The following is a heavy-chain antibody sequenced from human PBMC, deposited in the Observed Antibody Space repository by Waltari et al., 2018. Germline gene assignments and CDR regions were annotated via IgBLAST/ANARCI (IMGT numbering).Heavy chain of an antibody. CDR3: ATIGEVAAAEPAPFDY. J-gene: IGHJ4*02. Sequence: EVQLVQSGAEVKKPGATVKISCKASGYTFTDYYMHWVQQAPGKGLGWMGRVDPEDGETIYAEKCQGRVTITADTSTDTAYMELSSLRSEDTAVYYCATIGEVAAAEPAPFDYWGQGTLVTVSS. CDR2: VDPEDGET. V-gene: IGHV1-69-2*01. CDR1: GYTFTDYY. D-gene: IGHD6-13*01.